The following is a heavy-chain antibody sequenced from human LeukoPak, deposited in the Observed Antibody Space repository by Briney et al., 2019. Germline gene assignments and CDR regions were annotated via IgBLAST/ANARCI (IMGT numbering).Heavy chain of an antibody. D-gene: IGHD5-24*01. J-gene: IGHJ4*02. CDR1: GFTFSSYG. V-gene: IGHV3-33*03. CDR3: AGRGDGNLYYFDH. CDR2: IWYDGSNK. Sequence: PGWSLTLSCAASGFTFSSYGMHWVRQAPGKGLEWAALIWYDGSNKYYADSVKGRFTISRDNAKNSLYLQMNSLRPEDTAVYYCAGRGDGNLYYFDHWGQGTLVTDSS.